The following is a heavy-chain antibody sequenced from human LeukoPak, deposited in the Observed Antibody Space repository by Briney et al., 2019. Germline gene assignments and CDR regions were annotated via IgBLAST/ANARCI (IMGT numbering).Heavy chain of an antibody. CDR2: ISSKGGST. V-gene: IGHV3-64*04. J-gene: IGHJ5*02. CDR1: GFTFSSHA. D-gene: IGHD6-19*01. CDR3: ARLFKRAVAGTKQYWFDP. Sequence: PGGSLRLSCSASGFTFSSHAMHWVRQAPGRGLEYVSVISSKGGSTYYADSVRGRFIISRDNSKNTLYLQMSSLRAEDTAVYYCARLFKRAVAGTKQYWFDPWGQGTLVTVSS.